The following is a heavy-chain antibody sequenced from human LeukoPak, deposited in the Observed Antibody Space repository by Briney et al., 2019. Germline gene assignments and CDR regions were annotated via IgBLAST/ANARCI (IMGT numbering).Heavy chain of an antibody. CDR3: AKAGDFYGPGD. J-gene: IGHJ4*02. Sequence: GGSLRLSCAASGFTFSSYGMHWVRQAPGKGLEWVAVISYDGSNKYYADSVKGRFTISRDNSNNTLYLHMNSLRVEDTAVYYCAKAGDFYGPGDWGQGTLVTVSS. CDR2: ISYDGSNK. D-gene: IGHD2/OR15-2a*01. V-gene: IGHV3-30*18. CDR1: GFTFSSYG.